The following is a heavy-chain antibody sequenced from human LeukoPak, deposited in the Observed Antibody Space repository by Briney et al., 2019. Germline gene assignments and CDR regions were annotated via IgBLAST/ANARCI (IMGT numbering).Heavy chain of an antibody. CDR1: GYSISSGYY. V-gene: IGHV4-38-2*01. Sequence: PSETLSLTCAVSGYSISSGYYWGWIRQPPGKGLEWIGSIYHSGSTYYNPSPKSRVTISVDTSKNQFSLKLSSVTAADTAVYYCARGEVPAAINYFDYWGQGTLVTVSS. CDR2: IYHSGST. D-gene: IGHD2-2*01. CDR3: ARGEVPAAINYFDY. J-gene: IGHJ4*02.